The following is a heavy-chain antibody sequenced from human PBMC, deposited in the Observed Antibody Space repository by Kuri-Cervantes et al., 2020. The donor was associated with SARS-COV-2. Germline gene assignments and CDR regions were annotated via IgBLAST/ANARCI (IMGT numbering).Heavy chain of an antibody. Sequence: ESLKISCTVSGGSISSYYWSWIRQPAGKGLEWIGRIYTSGSTNYNPSLKSQVTMSVDTSKNQFSLKLSSVTAADTAVYYCARDRREITIFGAIYYGMDVWGQGTTVTVSS. D-gene: IGHD3-3*01. CDR1: GGSISSYY. CDR3: ARDRREITIFGAIYYGMDV. V-gene: IGHV4-4*07. CDR2: IYTSGST. J-gene: IGHJ6*02.